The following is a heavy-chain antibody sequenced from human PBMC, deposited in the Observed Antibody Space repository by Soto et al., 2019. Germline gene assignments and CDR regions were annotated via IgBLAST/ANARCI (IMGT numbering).Heavy chain of an antibody. CDR3: ARRNYYDSSGYYYYFDY. CDR2: IYYSGST. D-gene: IGHD3-22*01. CDR1: GGSISSYY. Sequence: SETLSLTYTVSGGSISSYYWSWIRQPPGKGLEWIGYIYYSGSTNYNPSLKSRVTISVDTSKNQFSLKLSSVTAADTAVYYCARRNYYDSSGYYYYFDYWGQGTLVTVSS. J-gene: IGHJ4*02. V-gene: IGHV4-59*08.